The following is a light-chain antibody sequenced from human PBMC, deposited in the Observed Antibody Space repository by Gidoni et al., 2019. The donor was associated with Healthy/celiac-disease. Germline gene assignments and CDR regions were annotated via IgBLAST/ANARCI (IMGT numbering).Light chain of an antibody. J-gene: IGKJ3*01. CDR1: QGISSY. CDR2: AAS. CDR3: QRYYSYPRT. Sequence: AIRLTQSPSSFSASTGDRVTITCRASQGISSYLAWYQQKPGKAPKLLIYAASTLQSGVPSRFSGSGSGTDFTLTISCLQSEDFATYYCQRYYSYPRTFXPXTKVDSK. V-gene: IGKV1-8*01.